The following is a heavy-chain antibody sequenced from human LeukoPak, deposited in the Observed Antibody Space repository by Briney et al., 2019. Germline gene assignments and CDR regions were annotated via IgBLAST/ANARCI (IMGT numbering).Heavy chain of an antibody. J-gene: IGHJ5*02. CDR1: GGSISSGGYY. Sequence: PSETLSLTCTVPGGSISSGGYYWSWIRQHPGKGLEWIGHIYYSGSTYYQPSLKSRVTISVDTSKNQFSLKLSSVTAADTAVYYCARDLHSWKVGNWFDPWGQGTLVTVPS. CDR2: IYYSGST. CDR3: ARDLHSWKVGNWFDP. V-gene: IGHV4-31*03. D-gene: IGHD1-20*01.